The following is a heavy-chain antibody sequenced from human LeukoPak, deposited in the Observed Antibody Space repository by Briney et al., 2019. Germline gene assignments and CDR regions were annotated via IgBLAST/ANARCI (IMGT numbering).Heavy chain of an antibody. CDR3: ARYGWVGVYGAFDI. CDR2: ICSSSSYI. J-gene: IGHJ3*02. CDR1: GFTFSSYS. D-gene: IGHD6-13*01. Sequence: PVGSLRLSCAASGFTFSSYSMNWVRQAPGKGLEWVSSICSSSSYIYYADSVKGRFTISRDNAKNSLYLQMNSLRAEDTAVYYCARYGWVGVYGAFDIWGQGTMVTVSS. V-gene: IGHV3-21*01.